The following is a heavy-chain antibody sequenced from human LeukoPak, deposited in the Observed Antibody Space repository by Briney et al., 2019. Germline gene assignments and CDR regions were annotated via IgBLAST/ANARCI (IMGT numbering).Heavy chain of an antibody. Sequence: SGPTLVNPAQTLTLTCTFSGFSLSTSGVRVGWIRQPPGKALEWLALIYWDDDKRYSPSLKNRLTITKDTSKNQVVLTMTNMDPVDTATYYCAHDIVVPEKLSFDYWGQGTLVTVSS. D-gene: IGHD2-2*01. V-gene: IGHV2-5*02. CDR1: GFSLSTSGVR. J-gene: IGHJ4*02. CDR3: AHDIVVPEKLSFDY. CDR2: IYWDDDK.